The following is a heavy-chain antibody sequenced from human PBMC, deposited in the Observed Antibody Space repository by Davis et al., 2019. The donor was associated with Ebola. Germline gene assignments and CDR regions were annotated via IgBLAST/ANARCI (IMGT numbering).Heavy chain of an antibody. D-gene: IGHD2-15*01. CDR2: ISAYNGNT. Sequence: ASVKVSCKASGYTFTSYGISWVRQAPGQGLEWMGWISAYNGNTNYAQKLQGRVTMTTDTSTSTAYMELSSLRSEDTAVYYCASSRSRGGYYYYGMDVWGQETTVTVSS. J-gene: IGHJ6*02. CDR3: ASSRSRGGYYYYGMDV. V-gene: IGHV1-18*01. CDR1: GYTFTSYG.